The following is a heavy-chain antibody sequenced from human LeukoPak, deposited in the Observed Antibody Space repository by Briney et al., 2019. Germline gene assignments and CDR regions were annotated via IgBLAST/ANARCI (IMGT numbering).Heavy chain of an antibody. J-gene: IGHJ6*03. CDR2: MNPNSGNT. CDR1: GYTFTSYD. Sequence: ASVTVSCKASGYTFTSYDINWVRQATGQGLEWMGWMNPNSGNTGYAQKFQGRVTMTRDTSRSTAYMELSSLRSEDTAVYYCARGTYSGYDYYYYYFMDVWGKGTTVTISS. CDR3: ARGTYSGYDYYYYYFMDV. D-gene: IGHD5-12*01. V-gene: IGHV1-8*01.